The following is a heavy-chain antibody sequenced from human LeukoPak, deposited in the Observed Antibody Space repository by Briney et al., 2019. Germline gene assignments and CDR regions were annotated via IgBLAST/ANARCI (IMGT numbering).Heavy chain of an antibody. Sequence: ASVKVSCKASGYTFTSYAMNWVRQAPGQGLEWMGIINPSGGSTSYAQKFQGRVTMTRDMSTSTVYMEVSSLRSEDPAVYSCARGRGVVVAATPQFDYWGQGTLVTVSS. D-gene: IGHD2-15*01. J-gene: IGHJ4*02. V-gene: IGHV1-46*01. CDR3: ARGRGVVVAATPQFDY. CDR2: INPSGGST. CDR1: GYTFTSYA.